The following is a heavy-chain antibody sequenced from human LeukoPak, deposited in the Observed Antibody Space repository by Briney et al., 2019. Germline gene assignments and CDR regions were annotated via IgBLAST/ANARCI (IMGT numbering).Heavy chain of an antibody. Sequence: SETLSLTCTVSGDSVRSFHWSWIRQPPGKGLEWIGHMYYSGSTNYNPSLKSRVSMSVDTSKNQFSLRLSSVTAADTAVYYCARGPYYYGSGSYYKRHPFDYWGQGTLVTVSS. D-gene: IGHD3-10*01. J-gene: IGHJ4*02. V-gene: IGHV4-59*02. CDR2: MYYSGST. CDR3: ARGPYYYGSGSYYKRHPFDY. CDR1: GDSVRSFH.